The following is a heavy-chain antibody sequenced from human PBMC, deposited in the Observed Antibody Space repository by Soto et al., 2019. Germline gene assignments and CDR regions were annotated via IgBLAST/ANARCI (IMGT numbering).Heavy chain of an antibody. CDR2: IYYSGGT. D-gene: IGHD3-10*01. Sequence: SETLSLTCTVSGGSISSGDYYWSWIRQPPGKGLEWIGYIYYSGGTYYNPSLKSRVTISVDTFKNQFSLKLSSVTAADTAVYYCARIMVRGVIPTAFDPWGQGTLVTVS. V-gene: IGHV4-30-4*01. CDR3: ARIMVRGVIPTAFDP. J-gene: IGHJ5*02. CDR1: GGSISSGDYY.